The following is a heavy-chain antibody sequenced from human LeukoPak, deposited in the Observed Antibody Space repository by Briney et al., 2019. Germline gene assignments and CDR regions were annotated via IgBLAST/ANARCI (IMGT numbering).Heavy chain of an antibody. CDR2: INHSGST. V-gene: IGHV4-34*01. CDR1: GGSFSGYY. D-gene: IGHD2-2*01. CDR3: ARKDIVVVPAAANWFDP. Sequence: SETLSLTCAVYGGSFSGYYWSWIRQPPGKGLEWIGEINHSGSTNYNPSLKSRVTISVGTSKNQFSLKLSSVTAADTAVYYCARKDIVVVPAAANWFDPWGQGTLVTVSS. J-gene: IGHJ5*02.